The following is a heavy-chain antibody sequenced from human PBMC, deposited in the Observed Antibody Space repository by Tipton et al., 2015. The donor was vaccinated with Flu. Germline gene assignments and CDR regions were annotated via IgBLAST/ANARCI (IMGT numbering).Heavy chain of an antibody. CDR3: ARGQYDFWSGYYLGPYYYYGMDV. D-gene: IGHD3-3*01. J-gene: IGHJ6*02. V-gene: IGHV1-8*01. Sequence: VQLVQSGAEVKKPGASVKVSCKASGYTFTSYDINWVRQATGQGLEWMGWMNPNSGNTGYAQKFQGRVTMTRNTSISTAYMELSSLRSEDTAVYYCARGQYDFWSGYYLGPYYYYGMDVWGQGTTVTVSS. CDR1: GYTFTSYD. CDR2: MNPNSGNT.